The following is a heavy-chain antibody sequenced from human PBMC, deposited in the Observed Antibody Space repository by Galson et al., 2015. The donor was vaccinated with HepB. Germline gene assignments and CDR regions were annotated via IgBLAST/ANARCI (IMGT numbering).Heavy chain of an antibody. D-gene: IGHD4-17*01. CDR1: GSSFPSYW. CDR3: ARPRGSIATVGAFDI. V-gene: IGHV5-51*03. Sequence: QSGAEVKKPGESLTTSFRGSGSSFPSYWIGGVRQMPGKGLGGMGFIYPGDSDTRYSPSFQGQVTNSADKSISTAYLQWSSLKASDTAMYYCARPRGSIATVGAFDIWGQGTMVPLSS. J-gene: IGHJ3*02. CDR2: IYPGDSDT.